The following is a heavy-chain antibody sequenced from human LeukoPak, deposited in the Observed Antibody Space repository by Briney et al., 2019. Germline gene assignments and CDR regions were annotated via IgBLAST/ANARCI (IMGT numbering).Heavy chain of an antibody. V-gene: IGHV3-23*01. Sequence: GGSLRLSCSASGFTFSNYYMGWVRQAPGEGLEWVCSMSASGCTNYADSARGLFTISRDNSKNTLYLQMNSLRAEDTALYYCGKYLQPSGYPYALDMWGQGTMVSVSS. CDR1: GFTFSNYY. J-gene: IGHJ3*02. D-gene: IGHD5-12*01. CDR2: MSASGCT. CDR3: GKYLQPSGYPYALDM.